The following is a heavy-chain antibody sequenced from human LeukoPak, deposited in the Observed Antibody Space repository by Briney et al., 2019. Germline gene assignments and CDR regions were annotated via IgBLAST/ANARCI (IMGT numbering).Heavy chain of an antibody. CDR1: GLTFSSYW. D-gene: IGHD3-10*01. CDR3: ARVSSAGASIRHDY. J-gene: IGHJ4*02. Sequence: GGSLRLSCAASGLTFSSYWMSWVRQAPGKGLEWVANIKQDGSEENFVDSVKGRFTISRDNAKKSLYLQMNSLRAEDTAVYYCARVSSAGASIRHDYWGQGTLVTVSS. CDR2: IKQDGSEE. V-gene: IGHV3-7*01.